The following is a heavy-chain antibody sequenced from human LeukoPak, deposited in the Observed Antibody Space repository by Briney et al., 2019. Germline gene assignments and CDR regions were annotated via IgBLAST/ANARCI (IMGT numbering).Heavy chain of an antibody. V-gene: IGHV3-33*01. CDR3: ARAPRYCRGGSCYWSAFDI. CDR2: IWYDGSNK. D-gene: IGHD2-15*01. J-gene: IGHJ3*02. CDR1: EFTFSDYG. Sequence: GGSLRLSCAASEFTFSDYGMHWVRQAPGKGLEWVAVIWYDGSNKYHADSVKGRFTISRDNSKNMLYLQMNSLSAEDTAVYCCARAPRYCRGGSCYWSAFDIWGQGTMVSVSS.